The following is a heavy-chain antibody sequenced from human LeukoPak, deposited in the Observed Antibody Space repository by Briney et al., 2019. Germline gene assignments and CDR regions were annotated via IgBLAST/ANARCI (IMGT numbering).Heavy chain of an antibody. Sequence: ASVKDSCKASRYTFTGYYIHWVRQAPGQGLEWMGWINPNSGGTNYAQKFQGKVTMTRDTSISTAYMELSRLRSDDTAVYYCSRVKAARPPKMLALYYWGQGTLVTVSS. D-gene: IGHD6-6*01. V-gene: IGHV1-2*02. CDR1: RYTFTGYY. CDR3: SRVKAARPPKMLALYY. J-gene: IGHJ4*02. CDR2: INPNSGGT.